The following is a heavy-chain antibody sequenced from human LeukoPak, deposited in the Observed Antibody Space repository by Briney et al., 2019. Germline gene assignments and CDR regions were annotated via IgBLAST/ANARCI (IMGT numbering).Heavy chain of an antibody. CDR2: IYHSGST. CDR3: ARLYYYGSGLPAFDY. J-gene: IGHJ4*02. Sequence: SETLSPTCTVSGGSIDSRSYYWDWIRQAPGKGLEWIGTIYHSGSTEYNPSLKSRVAIFVDTSKNQFSLILHSVAAADTAVYYCARLYYYGSGLPAFDYWGQGTLVTVSS. D-gene: IGHD3-10*01. V-gene: IGHV4-39*01. CDR1: GGSIDSRSYY.